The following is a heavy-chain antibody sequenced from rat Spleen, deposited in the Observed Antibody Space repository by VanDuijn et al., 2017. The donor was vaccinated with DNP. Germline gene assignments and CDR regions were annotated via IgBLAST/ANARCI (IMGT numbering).Heavy chain of an antibody. CDR3: ARRYYGSYFDY. D-gene: IGHD1-6*01. J-gene: IGHJ2*01. V-gene: IGHV5-22*01. CDR2: ISYNGGTT. CDR1: GFTFSDYY. Sequence: EVQLVESGGGLVQPGRSLKLSCAASGFTFSDYYMAWVRQAPTKGLECVAYISYNGGTTYYGDSVKGRFTISRDNAKSTLYLQMTSLRSEDMATYYCARRYYGSYFDYWGQGVMVTVSS.